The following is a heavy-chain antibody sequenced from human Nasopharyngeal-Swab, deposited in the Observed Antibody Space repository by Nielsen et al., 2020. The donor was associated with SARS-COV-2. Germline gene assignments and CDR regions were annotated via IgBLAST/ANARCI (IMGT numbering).Heavy chain of an antibody. Sequence: SETLSLTCTVSGGSVSSGSYYWSWIRQPPGKGLEWIGYIYYSGSTNYNPSLKSRVTISVDTSKNQFSLKLSFVTAADTAVYYCARGYSSSWFDYWGQGTLVTVSS. CDR2: IYYSGST. J-gene: IGHJ4*02. CDR3: ARGYSSSWFDY. D-gene: IGHD6-13*01. V-gene: IGHV4-61*01. CDR1: GGSVSSGSYY.